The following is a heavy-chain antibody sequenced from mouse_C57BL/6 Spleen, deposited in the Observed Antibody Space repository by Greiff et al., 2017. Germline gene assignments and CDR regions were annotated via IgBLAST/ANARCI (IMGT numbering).Heavy chain of an antibody. J-gene: IGHJ3*01. Sequence: VQLVESGAELVRPGASVTLSCKASGYTFTDYEMHWVKQTPVHGLEWIGAIDPETGGTAYNQKFKGKAILTADKSSSTAYMELRSLTSEDSAVYYCTRGASWFAYWGQGTLVTVSA. CDR2: IDPETGGT. V-gene: IGHV1-15*01. CDR3: TRGASWFAY. CDR1: GYTFTDYE.